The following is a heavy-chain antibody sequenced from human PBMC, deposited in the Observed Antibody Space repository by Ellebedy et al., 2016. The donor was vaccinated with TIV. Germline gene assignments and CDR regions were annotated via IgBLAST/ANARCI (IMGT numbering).Heavy chain of an antibody. CDR2: IKQDGSEK. CDR1: GFTFSSYG. D-gene: IGHD2-2*01. V-gene: IGHV3-7*01. CDR3: ARDQCSSTSCFSPVDY. J-gene: IGHJ4*02. Sequence: GESLKISXAASGFTFSSYGMHWVRQAPGKGLEWVANIKQDGSEKYYVDSVKGRFTISRDNAKNSLYLQMNSLRAEDTAVYYCARDQCSSTSCFSPVDYWGQGTLVTVSS.